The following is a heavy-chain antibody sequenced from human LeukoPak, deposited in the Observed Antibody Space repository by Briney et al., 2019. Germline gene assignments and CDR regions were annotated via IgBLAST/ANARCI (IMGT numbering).Heavy chain of an antibody. CDR3: ARETYYGDYADWFDP. Sequence: SETQSLTCTVSGGSISSYYWSWIRQPAGKGLEWIGRIYTSGSTNYNPSLKSRVTMSVDTSKNQFSLKLSSVTAADTAVYYCARETYYGDYADWFDPWGQGTLVTVSS. V-gene: IGHV4-4*07. CDR2: IYTSGST. D-gene: IGHD4-17*01. CDR1: GGSISSYY. J-gene: IGHJ5*02.